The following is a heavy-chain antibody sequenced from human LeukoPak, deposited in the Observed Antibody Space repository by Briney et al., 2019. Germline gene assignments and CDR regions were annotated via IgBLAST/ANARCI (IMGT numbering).Heavy chain of an antibody. D-gene: IGHD1-1*01. V-gene: IGHV4-59*01. Sequence: KPSETLSLTCSVSGVSISNYYWSWIRQPPGMGLEWIGNIYYSGSTDYNPSLKSPVTMSVDTSKNQFSLKMSSVTAADTAVYYCARGFSVWTGYYYYYGMYVWGLGTTVTVSS. CDR1: GVSISNYY. CDR2: IYYSGST. CDR3: ARGFSVWTGYYYYYGMYV. J-gene: IGHJ6*02.